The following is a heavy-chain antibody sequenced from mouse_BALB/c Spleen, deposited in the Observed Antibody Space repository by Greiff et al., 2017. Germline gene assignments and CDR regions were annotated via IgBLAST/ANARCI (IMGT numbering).Heavy chain of an antibody. CDR3: ARAGGYDGWYFDV. J-gene: IGHJ1*01. CDR2: ISSGGSYT. D-gene: IGHD2-2*01. Sequence: EVQLQESGGGLVKPGGSLKLSCAASGFTFSSYAMSWVRQTPEKRLEWVATISSGGSYTYYPDSVKGRFTISRDNAKNTLYLQMSSLRSEDTAMYYCARAGGYDGWYFDVWGAGTTVTVSS. V-gene: IGHV5-9-3*01. CDR1: GFTFSSYA.